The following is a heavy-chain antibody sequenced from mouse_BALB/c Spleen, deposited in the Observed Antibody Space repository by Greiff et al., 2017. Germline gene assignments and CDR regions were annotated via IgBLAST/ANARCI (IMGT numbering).Heavy chain of an antibody. CDR2: ISSGGST. J-gene: IGHJ4*01. V-gene: IGHV5-6-5*01. CDR3: ARRGDYYPYAMDY. Sequence: DVMLVESGGGLVKPGGSLKLSCAASGFTFSSYAMSWVRQTPEKRLEWVASISSGGSTYYPDSVKGRFTISRDNARNILYLQMSSLRSEDTAMYYCARRGDYYPYAMDYWGQGTSVTVSS. D-gene: IGHD1-1*01. CDR1: GFTFSSYA.